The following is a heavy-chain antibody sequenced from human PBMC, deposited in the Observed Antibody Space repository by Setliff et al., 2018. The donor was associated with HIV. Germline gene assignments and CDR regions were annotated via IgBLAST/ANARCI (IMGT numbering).Heavy chain of an antibody. CDR3: AAYSSSSYYYYYYGMDV. CDR1: GGSFSGYY. D-gene: IGHD6-6*01. CDR2: INHSGST. Sequence: PSETLSLTCAVYGGSFSGYYWSWIRQPPGKGLEWIGEINHSGSTNYNPSLKSRVTISVDTSKNQFSLKLSSVTAADTAVYYCAAYSSSSYYYYYYGMDVWGQGTTVTVSS. V-gene: IGHV4-34*01. J-gene: IGHJ6*02.